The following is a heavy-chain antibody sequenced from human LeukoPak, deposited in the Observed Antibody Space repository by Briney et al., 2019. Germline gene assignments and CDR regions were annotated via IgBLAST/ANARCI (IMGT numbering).Heavy chain of an antibody. CDR1: GGSISSYY. V-gene: IGHV4-59*01. J-gene: IGHJ6*02. Sequence: SETLSLTSTVSGGSISSYYWSWIQQPPGKGLEWMGYIYYSGSTNYNPSLKSRVTISVDTSKNQFSLKLSSVTAADTAVYYCARGYYDSSGYYLLGHYYYGMDVWGQGTTVTVSS. CDR3: ARGYYDSSGYYLLGHYYYGMDV. CDR2: IYYSGST. D-gene: IGHD3-22*01.